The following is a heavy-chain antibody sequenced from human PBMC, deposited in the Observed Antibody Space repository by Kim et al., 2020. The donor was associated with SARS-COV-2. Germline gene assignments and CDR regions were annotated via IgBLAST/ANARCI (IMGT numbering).Heavy chain of an antibody. CDR3: ASWVYGSGSFDY. J-gene: IGHJ4*02. CDR1: GGSISSSSYY. V-gene: IGHV4-39*01. Sequence: SETLSLTCTVSGGSISSSSYYWGWLRQRPGKGLEWIGSIYYSGSTYYNPYLKSRVTIPVDTSKNQFALKLSSVTAADTAVYYCASWVYGSGSFDYWGQGTLVTVSS. D-gene: IGHD3-10*01. CDR2: IYYSGST.